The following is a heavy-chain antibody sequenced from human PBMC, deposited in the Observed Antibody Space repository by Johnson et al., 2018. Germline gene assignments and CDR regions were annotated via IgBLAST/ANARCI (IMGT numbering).Heavy chain of an antibody. Sequence: VQLVESGGGLVKXGGSXRLXCAASGFTFSSYSMTWVRQAPGKGLEWVASIRGSSHHMSYVASEQGRFPSSRDNAKRSLYLQMNSLGAEDTGVYYCAREGIPIDSYYFYLDVWGKGTTVTVSS. CDR2: IRGSSHHM. CDR1: GFTFSSYS. V-gene: IGHV3-21*01. D-gene: IGHD2-21*01. J-gene: IGHJ6*03. CDR3: AREGIPIDSYYFYLDV.